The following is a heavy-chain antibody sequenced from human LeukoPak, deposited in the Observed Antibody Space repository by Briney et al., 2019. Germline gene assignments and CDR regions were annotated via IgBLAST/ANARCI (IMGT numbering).Heavy chain of an antibody. D-gene: IGHD5-18*01. V-gene: IGHV4-59*12. CDR3: AREMFSYGYDY. Sequence: SETLSLTCTVSGGSISSYYWSWIRQPPGKGLEWVGYIYDSGSTNYNPSLKSRVTISVDTSKNQFSLKLSSVTAADTAVYYCAREMFSYGYDYWGQGTLVTVSS. CDR2: IYDSGST. J-gene: IGHJ4*02. CDR1: GGSISSYY.